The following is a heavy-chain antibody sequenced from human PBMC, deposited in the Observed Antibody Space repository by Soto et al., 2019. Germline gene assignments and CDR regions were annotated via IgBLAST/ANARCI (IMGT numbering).Heavy chain of an antibody. V-gene: IGHV3-9*01. CDR2: ISWNSGSI. CDR1: GFTFDDYA. D-gene: IGHD2-15*01. Sequence: EVQLVESGGGLVQPGRSLRLSCAASGFTFDDYAMHWVRQAPGKGLEWVSGISWNSGSIGYADSVKGRVTISRDNAKNSLYLQMNSLRAEDTALYYCAKGKVAGYYYYYMDVWGKGTTVTVSS. CDR3: AKGKVAGYYYYYMDV. J-gene: IGHJ6*03.